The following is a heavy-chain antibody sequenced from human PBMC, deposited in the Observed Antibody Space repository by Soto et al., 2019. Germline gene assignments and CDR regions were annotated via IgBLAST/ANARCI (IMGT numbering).Heavy chain of an antibody. J-gene: IGHJ6*02. Sequence: QLQLQESGPGLVKPSETLSLTCTVSGGSISSSSYYWGWIRQPPGKGLEWIGSIYYSGSTYYNPSLKSRVTISVDTSKNQFSLKLSSVTAADTAVYYCARQNPHYLLWFGEDFGMDVWGQGTTVTVSS. CDR2: IYYSGST. CDR3: ARQNPHYLLWFGEDFGMDV. D-gene: IGHD3-10*01. CDR1: GGSISSSSYY. V-gene: IGHV4-39*01.